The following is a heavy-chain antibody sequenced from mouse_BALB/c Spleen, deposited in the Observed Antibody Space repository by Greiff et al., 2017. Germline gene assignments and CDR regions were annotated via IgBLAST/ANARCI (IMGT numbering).Heavy chain of an antibody. D-gene: IGHD2-4*01. CDR1: GFTFSSYG. Sequence: DVKLQESGGGLVQPGGSLKLSCAASGFTFSSYGMSWVRQTPDKRLELVATINSNGGSTYYPDSVKGRFTISRDNAKNTLYLQMSSLKSEDTAMYYCARDQIDSFADWGQGTLVTVSA. V-gene: IGHV5-6-3*01. J-gene: IGHJ3*01. CDR2: INSNGGST. CDR3: ARDQIDSFAD.